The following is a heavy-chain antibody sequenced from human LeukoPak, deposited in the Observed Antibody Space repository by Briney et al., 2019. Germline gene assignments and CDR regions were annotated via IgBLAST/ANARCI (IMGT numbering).Heavy chain of an antibody. CDR1: GFTFSSG. CDR2: ISYDGNHK. D-gene: IGHD1-26*01. Sequence: GTSLRLSCAASGFTFSSGLHWVRQAPGKGLEWVAVISYDGNHKYYGDSVKGRFTISRDNSRNTLYLQMDSLKTEDTAVYYCAKGELHFNTCSFDYWGQGTLVTVSS. J-gene: IGHJ4*02. CDR3: AKGELHFNTCSFDY. V-gene: IGHV3-30*18.